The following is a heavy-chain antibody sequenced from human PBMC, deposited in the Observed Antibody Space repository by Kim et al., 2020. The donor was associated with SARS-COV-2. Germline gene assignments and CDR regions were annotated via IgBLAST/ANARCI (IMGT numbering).Heavy chain of an antibody. CDR1: GGSVSSGSYY. Sequence: SETLSLTCTVSGGSVSSGSYYWSWIRQPPGKGLEWIGYIYYSGSTNYNPSLKSRVTISVDTSKNQFSLKLSSVTAADTAVYYCAREYSYVGFDYWGQGTLVTVSS. CDR3: AREYSYVGFDY. CDR2: IYYSGST. D-gene: IGHD5-18*01. J-gene: IGHJ4*02. V-gene: IGHV4-61*01.